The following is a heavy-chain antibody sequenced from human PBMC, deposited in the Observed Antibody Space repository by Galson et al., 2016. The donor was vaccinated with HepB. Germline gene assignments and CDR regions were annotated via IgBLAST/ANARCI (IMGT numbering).Heavy chain of an antibody. Sequence: QSGAEVKKPGESLRISCKGSGYSFVSYWITWVRQVPGKGLEWMGRIDPDDSYTIYSPSFQGRVSISVDKSISTAYLQWSSLKASDTAIYYCATPRTPYGDYFDSSAVGAFDVWGQGTMVTVSS. V-gene: IGHV5-10-1*01. CDR1: GYSFVSYW. CDR2: IDPDDSYT. D-gene: IGHD4-17*01. CDR3: ATPRTPYGDYFDSSAVGAFDV. J-gene: IGHJ3*01.